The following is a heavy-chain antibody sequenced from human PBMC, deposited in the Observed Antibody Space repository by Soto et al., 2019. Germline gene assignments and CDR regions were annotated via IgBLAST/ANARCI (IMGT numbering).Heavy chain of an antibody. J-gene: IGHJ4*02. Sequence: QVLLVQSGAEVKTPGASVKVSCKASGYTFTGYYMHWVRQAPGQGLEWMGGINPNSGGTNYAQTFQDRVTTTRGTSTMTTYMARSKLTSDDTAVYYGARDAYQTFRRSYPTDYWGQGTLVTVSS. V-gene: IGHV1-2*02. CDR1: GYTFTGYY. CDR2: INPNSGGT. CDR3: ARDAYQTFRRSYPTDY. D-gene: IGHD1-26*01.